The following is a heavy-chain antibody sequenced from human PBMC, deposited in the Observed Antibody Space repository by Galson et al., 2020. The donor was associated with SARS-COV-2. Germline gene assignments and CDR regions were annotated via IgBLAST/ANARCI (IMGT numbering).Heavy chain of an antibody. CDR2: IYYTGST. CDR1: GGSISSSSYY. J-gene: IGHJ4*02. CDR3: VRETTITMIVVVSPSYFDY. D-gene: IGHD3-22*01. Sequence: SETLSLTCTVSGGSISSSSYYWGWIRQPPGQGLEWIGSIYYTGSTYYNPSLKSRVTISVDTSKNQFSLKLSSVTAADTAVYYCVRETTITMIVVVSPSYFDYWGQGTLVTVSS. V-gene: IGHV4-39*02.